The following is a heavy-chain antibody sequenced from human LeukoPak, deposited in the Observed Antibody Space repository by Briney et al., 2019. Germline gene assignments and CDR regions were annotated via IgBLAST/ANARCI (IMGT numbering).Heavy chain of an antibody. CDR3: AKPPDSGYSYGGPLDY. Sequence: GGSLRLSCAASGFTFSTYGMHWVRQAPGKGLEWVAFIRYDGTNKYYADSVKGRFTISRDNSKNTLYLQMNGLRVEDTAVYYWAKPPDSGYSYGGPLDYWGQGTLVTVSS. J-gene: IGHJ4*02. CDR1: GFTFSTYG. D-gene: IGHD5-18*01. V-gene: IGHV3-30*02. CDR2: IRYDGTNK.